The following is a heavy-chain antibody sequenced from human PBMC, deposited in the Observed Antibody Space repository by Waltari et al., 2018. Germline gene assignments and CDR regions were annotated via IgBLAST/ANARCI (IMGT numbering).Heavy chain of an antibody. CDR1: GGSFSGYY. CDR2: INHSGST. J-gene: IGHJ4*02. CDR3: ASRIVATTPQFDY. Sequence: QVQLQQWGAGLLKPSETLSLTCAVYGGSFSGYYWSWIRQPPGKGLEWIGEINHSGSTNYNPSLKSRVTISVDTSKNQFSLKLSSVTAADTAVYYCASRIVATTPQFDYWGQGTLVTVSS. D-gene: IGHD5-12*01. V-gene: IGHV4-34*01.